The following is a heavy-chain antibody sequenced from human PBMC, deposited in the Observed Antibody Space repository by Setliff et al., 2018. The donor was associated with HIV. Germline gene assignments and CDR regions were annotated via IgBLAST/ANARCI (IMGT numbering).Heavy chain of an antibody. V-gene: IGHV4-38-2*02. D-gene: IGHD3-22*01. CDR3: ARDVLDLVKSVYGF. CDR1: GFSISSRYY. J-gene: IGHJ4*02. CDR2: IYHTGSS. Sequence: SETLSLTCDVSGFSISSRYYWGWIRQSPGKGLEWIGNIYHTGSSYYNPSLNDRATISLDTSKNQFSLKLNSVTAADTAVYYCARDVLDLVKSVYGFWGQGIPVTSPQ.